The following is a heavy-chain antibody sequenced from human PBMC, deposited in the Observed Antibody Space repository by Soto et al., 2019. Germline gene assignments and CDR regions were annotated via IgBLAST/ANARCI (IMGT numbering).Heavy chain of an antibody. CDR1: GFTFGDYA. J-gene: IGHJ4*02. V-gene: IGHV3-49*03. D-gene: IGHD1-26*01. CDR2: IRSKAYGEKT. CDR3: TRGREWELLLSHY. Sequence: EVQLVESGGGLVQPGRSLTLSCTTSGFTFGDYAMSWFRQAPGKGLEWVGFIRSKAYGEKTEYAASVKGRFTFSRDDSKNIAYLQMNSLKIEDTAVYYCTRGREWELLLSHYWGQGALVTVSS.